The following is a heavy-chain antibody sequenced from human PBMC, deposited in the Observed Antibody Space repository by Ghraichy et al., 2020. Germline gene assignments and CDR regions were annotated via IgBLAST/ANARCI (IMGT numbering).Heavy chain of an antibody. J-gene: IGHJ4*02. CDR3: ARGGGGYGDSPFDY. CDR1: GGSIDGYY. CDR2: ISYSGST. V-gene: IGHV4-59*01. D-gene: IGHD4-17*01. Sequence: SQTLSLTCTVSGGSIDGYYWSLIRQPPGKGLEYIGDISYSGSTNYSPSLKSRVTMPLHTSKNQFSLNLTSVTAADTAVYYCARGGGGYGDSPFDYWGQGTLVTVSS.